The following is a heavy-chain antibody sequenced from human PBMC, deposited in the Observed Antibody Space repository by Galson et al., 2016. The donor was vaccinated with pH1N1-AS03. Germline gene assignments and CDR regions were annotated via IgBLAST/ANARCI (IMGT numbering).Heavy chain of an antibody. CDR1: GFTFSRSW. V-gene: IGHV3-7*01. J-gene: IGHJ4*02. CDR3: AKDSSSNEQGY. CDR2: INRDGSQK. D-gene: IGHD6-6*01. Sequence: SLRLSCAASGFTFSRSWMSWVCQAPGKGLEWVANINRDGSQKNYVDSVKGRFTISRDNAKSSLNLQMNSLSAEDTAIYYCAKDSSSNEQGYWGPGTLVTVSS.